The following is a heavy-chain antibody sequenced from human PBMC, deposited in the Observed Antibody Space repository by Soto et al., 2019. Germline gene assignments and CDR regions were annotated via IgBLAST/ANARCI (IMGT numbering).Heavy chain of an antibody. V-gene: IGHV1-2*04. CDR1: GYNFKDHY. Sequence: QVQLVQSGAEVKKPGASVKVSCKASGYNFKDHYMHWVRQAPGQGLEWMGWINPSNGDTKYEQDLQGWVTMTRDTSSSTYYMELSRLKSDDTAVYYCARDMAGSQGRYFDYWGQGTLVTFSS. J-gene: IGHJ4*02. CDR2: INPSNGDT. CDR3: ARDMAGSQGRYFDY. D-gene: IGHD3-10*01.